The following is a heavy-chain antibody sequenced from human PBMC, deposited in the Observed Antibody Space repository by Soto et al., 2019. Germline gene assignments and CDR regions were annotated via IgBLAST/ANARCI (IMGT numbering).Heavy chain of an antibody. J-gene: IGHJ4*02. CDR2: IYYSGST. CDR3: ARGNTAMAETDKSCDY. CDR1: GGSIRSGGYY. D-gene: IGHD5-18*01. V-gene: IGHV4-31*03. Sequence: SETLSLTCTFSGGSIRSGGYYWSWIRQHPGKGLEWIGYIYYSGSTNYNPSLKSRVTISGDTSKNQCSLKLSSVTAADTAVYYCARGNTAMAETDKSCDYWGQESLVTVAS.